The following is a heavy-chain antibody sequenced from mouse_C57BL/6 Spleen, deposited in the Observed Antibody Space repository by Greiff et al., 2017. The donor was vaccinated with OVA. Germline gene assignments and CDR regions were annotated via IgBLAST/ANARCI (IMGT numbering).Heavy chain of an antibody. CDR1: GYTFTDYY. D-gene: IGHD2-1*01. CDR2: INPNNGGT. V-gene: IGHV1-26*01. CDR3: ARGGYGNSAWFAY. Sequence: VQLQQSGPELVKPGASVKISCKASGYTFTDYYMNWVKQSHGKSLEWIGDINPNNGGTSYNQKFKGKATLTVDKSSSTAYMELRSLTSEDSAVYYCARGGYGNSAWFAYWGQGTLVTVSA. J-gene: IGHJ3*01.